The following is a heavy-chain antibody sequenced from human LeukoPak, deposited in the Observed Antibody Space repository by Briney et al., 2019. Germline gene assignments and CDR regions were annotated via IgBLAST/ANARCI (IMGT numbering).Heavy chain of an antibody. CDR3: ARSIPTFGTAVDGYHFFDY. V-gene: IGHV4-59*08. Sequence: PSETLSLTCIVSGGSIRSYYWSWIRQSPGKGLEWIGYVYHSGSTNYNPSLKSRVTISVDTSENQFSLRLSSVTAADTAMYYCARSIPTFGTAVDGYHFFDYWGQGTLVTVSS. CDR2: VYHSGST. D-gene: IGHD6-19*01. CDR1: GGSIRSYY. J-gene: IGHJ4*02.